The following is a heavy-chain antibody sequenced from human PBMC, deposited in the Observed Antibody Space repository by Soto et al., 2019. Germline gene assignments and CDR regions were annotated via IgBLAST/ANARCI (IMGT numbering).Heavy chain of an antibody. CDR3: AGVRTHEGYFGIDV. CDR1: GGTFSSYA. V-gene: IGHV1-69*12. Sequence: QVQLVQSGAEVKKPGSSVKVSCKASGGTFSSYAISWVRQAPGQGLEWMGGIIPIFGTANYAQKFQGRVTSAADESTSTAYMELSSLKSEDTALYYCAGVRTHEGYFGIDVWGQGTTVTVSS. CDR2: IIPIFGTA. J-gene: IGHJ6*02.